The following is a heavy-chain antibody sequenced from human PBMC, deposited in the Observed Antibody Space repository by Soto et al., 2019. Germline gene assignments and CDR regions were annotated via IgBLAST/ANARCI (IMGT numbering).Heavy chain of an antibody. V-gene: IGHV3-23*01. CDR3: AKDTSGSYSAIDY. J-gene: IGHJ4*02. D-gene: IGHD1-26*01. CDR2: ISYSGDIT. CDR1: GFTFSSYA. Sequence: EVQLLESGGGLVQPGGSLRVSCAASGFTFSSYAMNWVRQAPGKGLEWVSVISYSGDITYYADSVKGRFTISRDNSRNTLYPQMNSLRAEDTAIYYCAKDTSGSYSAIDYWGQGTLVTVSS.